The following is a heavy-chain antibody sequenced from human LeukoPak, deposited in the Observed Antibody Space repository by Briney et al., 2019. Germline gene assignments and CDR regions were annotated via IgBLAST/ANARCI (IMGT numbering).Heavy chain of an antibody. V-gene: IGHV3-11*04. Sequence: GGSLRLSWAASGFSFSDYYMSWIRQAPGKGLGWVSYISSSGSTIYYADSVKGRFTISRDNSKNTLYLQMNSLRAEDTAVYYCAREEASGYYDYWGQGTLVTVSS. CDR1: GFSFSDYY. CDR2: ISSSGSTI. CDR3: AREEASGYYDY. D-gene: IGHD3-22*01. J-gene: IGHJ4*02.